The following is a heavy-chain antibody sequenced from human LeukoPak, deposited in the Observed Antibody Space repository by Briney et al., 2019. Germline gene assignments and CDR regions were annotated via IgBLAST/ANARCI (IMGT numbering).Heavy chain of an antibody. J-gene: IGHJ5*02. CDR3: AKSPGNWNDGVNWFDP. Sequence: GGSLRLYCAASGFTFSSYGMHWVRQAPGKGLEWVAFIRYDGSNKYYADSVKGRFTISRDNSKNTLYLQMNSLRAEDTAVYYCAKSPGNWNDGVNWFDPWGQGTLVTVSS. CDR2: IRYDGSNK. V-gene: IGHV3-30*02. CDR1: GFTFSSYG. D-gene: IGHD1-20*01.